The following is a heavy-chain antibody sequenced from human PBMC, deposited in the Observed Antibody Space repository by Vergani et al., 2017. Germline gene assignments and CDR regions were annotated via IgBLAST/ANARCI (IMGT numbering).Heavy chain of an antibody. Sequence: QLQLQESGPGLVKPSETLSLTCTVYGGSFSGYYWSWIRQPPGKGLEWIGEINHSGSTNYNPSLKSRVTISVDTSKNQFSLKLSSVTAADTAVYYCARAKYDYYYYYMDVWGKGTTVTVSS. CDR3: ARAKYDYYYYYMDV. J-gene: IGHJ6*03. CDR2: INHSGST. CDR1: GGSFSGYY. V-gene: IGHV4-34*10. D-gene: IGHD2-2*01.